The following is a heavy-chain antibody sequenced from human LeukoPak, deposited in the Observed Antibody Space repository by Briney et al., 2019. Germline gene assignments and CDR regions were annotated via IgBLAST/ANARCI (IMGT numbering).Heavy chain of an antibody. CDR1: GFTFSSYA. CDR2: IRYDGSNK. CDR3: AKGRYGYNWFDP. J-gene: IGHJ5*02. Sequence: GGSLRLSCAASGFTFSSYAMSWVRQAPGKGLEWVAFIRYDGSNKYYADSVKGRFTISRDNSKNTLYLQMNSLRAEDTAVYYCAKGRYGYNWFDPWGQGTLVTVSS. V-gene: IGHV3-30*02. D-gene: IGHD4-17*01.